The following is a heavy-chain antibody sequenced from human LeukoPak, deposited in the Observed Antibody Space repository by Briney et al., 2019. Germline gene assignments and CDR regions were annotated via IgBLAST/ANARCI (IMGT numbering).Heavy chain of an antibody. D-gene: IGHD3-3*01. CDR3: ARQPSPHTYYDFWSGWDWFDP. V-gene: IGHV5-51*01. CDR2: IYPGDSDT. J-gene: IGHJ5*02. Sequence: GESLKISCKGSGYSFTSYWIGWVRQMPGKGLEWMGIIYPGDSDTRYSPSFQGQVTISADKSISTAYLQWSSLKASDTAVYYCARQPSPHTYYDFWSGWDWFDPWGQGTLVTVSS. CDR1: GYSFTSYW.